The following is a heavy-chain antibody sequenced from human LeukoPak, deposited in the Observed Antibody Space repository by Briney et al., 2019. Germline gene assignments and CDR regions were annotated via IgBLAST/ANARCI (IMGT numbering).Heavy chain of an antibody. CDR3: AKDYYYGSGSYSGGFDY. Sequence: GGSLRLSCAASGFTFSSYGMHWVRQAPGKGLEWVAVIWYGGSNKYYADSVKGRFTISRDNSKNTLYLQMNSLRAEDTAVYYCAKDYYYGSGSYSGGFDYWGQGTLVTVSS. D-gene: IGHD3-10*01. CDR2: IWYGGSNK. CDR1: GFTFSSYG. V-gene: IGHV3-30*02. J-gene: IGHJ4*02.